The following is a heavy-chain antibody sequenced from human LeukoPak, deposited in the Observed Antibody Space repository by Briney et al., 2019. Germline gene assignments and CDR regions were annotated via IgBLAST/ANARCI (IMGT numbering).Heavy chain of an antibody. CDR3: ARETPNFDYAGSSGYYYFRTPYGMDV. J-gene: IGHJ6*02. V-gene: IGHV3-21*01. CDR1: GFTFSSYS. Sequence: GGSLRLSCAASGFTFSSYSMSWVRQAPGKGLEWVSSISSSSSYIYYADSVKGRFTISRDSSKNTLYLQMNSLRAEDTAVYYCARETPNFDYAGSSGYYYFRTPYGMDVWGQGTTVTVSS. D-gene: IGHD3-22*01. CDR2: ISSSSSYI.